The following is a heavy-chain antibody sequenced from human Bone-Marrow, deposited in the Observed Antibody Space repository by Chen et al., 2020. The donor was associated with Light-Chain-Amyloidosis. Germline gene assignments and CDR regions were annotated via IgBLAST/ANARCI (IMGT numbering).Heavy chain of an antibody. CDR2: ISSSGSTI. CDR1: GFTFSSYE. J-gene: IGHJ3*02. D-gene: IGHD1-1*01. CDR3: ARVGFYNWNVHNAFDI. V-gene: IGHV3-48*03. Sequence: EVQLVESGGGLVQPGGSLRHSCAASGFTFSSYEMNWVRQAPGKGLEWVSYISSSGSTIYYADSVKGRFTISRDNAKNSLYLQMNSLRAEDTAVYYCARVGFYNWNVHNAFDIWGQGTMVTVSP.